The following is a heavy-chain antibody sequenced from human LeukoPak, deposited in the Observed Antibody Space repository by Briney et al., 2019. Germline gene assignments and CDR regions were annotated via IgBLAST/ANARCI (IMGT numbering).Heavy chain of an antibody. CDR3: ARDKWNYYYYMDV. Sequence: ASVKVSCKASGYLFITYAINWVRQAPGQGLEWMGWTSADNGNTKYAQRFQGRVTMTTDTSTNTAYMELRSLRPDDTAVYYCARDKWNYYYYMDVWGKGTTVTVSS. CDR2: TSADNGNT. J-gene: IGHJ6*03. CDR1: GYLFITYA. V-gene: IGHV1-18*01. D-gene: IGHD1-26*01.